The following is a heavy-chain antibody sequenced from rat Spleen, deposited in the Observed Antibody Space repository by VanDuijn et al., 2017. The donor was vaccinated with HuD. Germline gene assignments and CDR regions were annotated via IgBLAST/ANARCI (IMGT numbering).Heavy chain of an antibody. CDR2: ISSGGGDT. V-gene: IGHV5-25*01. D-gene: IGHD1-10*01. Sequence: EVQLVESGGGLVQPGRSLKLSCAASGFTFSTFPMAWVRQAPKMGLEWVASISSGGGDTYYPDSVRGRFTISRDNAKSTLYLQMDSLRSEDTASYSCARHGLSNNDGWFAYWGQGTLVTVSS. J-gene: IGHJ3*01. CDR1: GFTFSTFP. CDR3: ARHGLSNNDGWFAY.